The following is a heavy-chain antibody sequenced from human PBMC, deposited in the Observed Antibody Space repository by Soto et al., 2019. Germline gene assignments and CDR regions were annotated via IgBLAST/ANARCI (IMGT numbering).Heavy chain of an antibody. Sequence: SVKVSCKASGDTSSNYGVSWVRQAPGQGLEWMGGILPVFGTTTYARNFQGRITITADKSTSTVYMELTSLRSDDTATYYCARDPDEVVGPDYHYYGMDVWDQGATVTVSS. D-gene: IGHD1-26*01. J-gene: IGHJ6*02. CDR3: ARDPDEVVGPDYHYYGMDV. V-gene: IGHV1-69*06. CDR1: GDTSSNYG. CDR2: ILPVFGTT.